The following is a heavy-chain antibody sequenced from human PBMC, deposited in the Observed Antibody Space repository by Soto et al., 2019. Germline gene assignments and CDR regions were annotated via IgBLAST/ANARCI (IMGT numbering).Heavy chain of an antibody. V-gene: IGHV4-39*01. D-gene: IGHD4-17*01. CDR2: IYYSENT. CDR3: ATHPPYGPLDH. Sequence: ETLSLTCTLSGPSISSSSNHWGWLRQPPGKGLEWIGNIYYSENTYYNPSLKSRVTISVDTSKNQFSLRLTSVTAADTAVYYCATHPPYGPLDHWGQGTLVTVSS. CDR1: GPSISSSSNH. J-gene: IGHJ4*02.